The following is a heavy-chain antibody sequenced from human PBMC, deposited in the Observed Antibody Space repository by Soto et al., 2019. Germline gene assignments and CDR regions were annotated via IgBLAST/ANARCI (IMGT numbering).Heavy chain of an antibody. D-gene: IGHD3-10*01. V-gene: IGHV1-8*01. Sequence: ASLKVSCKASGYTFTSYDINWVRQATGQGLEWMGWMNPNSGNTGYAQKFQGRVTMTRNTSISTAYMELSSLRSEDTAVYYCARSIVVRGPRRKNYMDVWGKGTTVTVYS. CDR2: MNPNSGNT. CDR1: GYTFTSYD. J-gene: IGHJ6*03. CDR3: ARSIVVRGPRRKNYMDV.